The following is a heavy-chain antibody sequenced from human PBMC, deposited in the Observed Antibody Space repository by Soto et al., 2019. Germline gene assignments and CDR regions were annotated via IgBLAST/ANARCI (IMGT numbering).Heavy chain of an antibody. CDR1: GGTISNYA. CDR3: ARVQAGAYYQVYYGMDV. J-gene: IGHJ6*02. D-gene: IGHD3-22*01. V-gene: IGHV1-69*11. Sequence: QVQLVQSGAEVKKPGSSVKVSCKASGGTISNYAISWVRQAPGQGLECVGGIIPSLGTANYAQKFQGRVTITAAESTGTAYMELISLRSEDTAVYYCARVQAGAYYQVYYGMDVWGQGTTVTVS. CDR2: IIPSLGTA.